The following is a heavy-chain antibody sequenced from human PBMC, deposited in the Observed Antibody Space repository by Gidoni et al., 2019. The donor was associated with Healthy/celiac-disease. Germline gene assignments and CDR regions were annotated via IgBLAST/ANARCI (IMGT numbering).Heavy chain of an antibody. V-gene: IGHV1-69*01. CDR1: GGTCSSFA. Sequence: QVQPVQSGAEVKKPGSSVKIYCKASGGTCSSFAIRWVRQAPGQGLEWMGGIIPIFGTANNAQKFQGRVTITADESTSTAYMELSSLRSEDTAVYYCARSRDGVLLWFGGFDYWGQGTLVTVSS. CDR3: ARSRDGVLLWFGGFDY. J-gene: IGHJ4*02. CDR2: IIPIFGTA. D-gene: IGHD3-10*01.